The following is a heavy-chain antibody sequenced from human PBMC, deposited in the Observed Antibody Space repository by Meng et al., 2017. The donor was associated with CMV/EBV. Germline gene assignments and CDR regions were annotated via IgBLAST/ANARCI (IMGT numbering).Heavy chain of an antibody. CDR1: GWSFSGYY. V-gene: IGHV4-34*01. Sequence: QVELQQLGAGMFKTSESLSLPRAVYGWSFSGYYWSWIRQPPGKGLEWIGEINHSGSTNYNPSLKSRVTISVDTSKNQFSLKLSSVTAADTAVYYCARVWDSGWDYWGQGTLVTVSS. CDR2: INHSGST. J-gene: IGHJ4*02. D-gene: IGHD3-22*01. CDR3: ARVWDSGWDY.